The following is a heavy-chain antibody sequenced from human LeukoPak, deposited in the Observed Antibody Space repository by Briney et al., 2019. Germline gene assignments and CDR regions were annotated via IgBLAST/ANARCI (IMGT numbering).Heavy chain of an antibody. D-gene: IGHD6-13*01. CDR2: IKQDGSEK. J-gene: IGHJ4*02. CDR1: GFTFSSYW. CDR3: ARNPGVGSSWYRLHY. Sequence: PGGSLRLSCAASGFTFSSYWMSWVRQAPGKGLEWVANIKQDGSEKYYVDSVKGRFTISRDNAKNSLYLQMNSLRAEDTAVYYCARNPGVGSSWYRLHYWGQGTLVTVSS. V-gene: IGHV3-7*01.